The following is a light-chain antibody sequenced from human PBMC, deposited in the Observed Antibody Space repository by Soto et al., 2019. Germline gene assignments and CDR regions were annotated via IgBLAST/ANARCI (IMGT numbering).Light chain of an antibody. CDR2: GAS. V-gene: IGKV3-20*01. CDR1: QSLTSDY. CDR3: QQSGRP. Sequence: EIVLTQSPGTLSLSPGERATLSCRASQSLTSDYLAWYQQKPGQTPRLLIHGASSRATGIPDRFSGSGSGTDFTLTISRLEPEDSAVYYCQQSGRPXGQGTKVEIK. J-gene: IGKJ1*01.